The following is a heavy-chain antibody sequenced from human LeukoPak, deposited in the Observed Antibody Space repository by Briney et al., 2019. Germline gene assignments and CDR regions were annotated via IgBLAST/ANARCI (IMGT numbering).Heavy chain of an antibody. CDR1: GDSVSSYY. J-gene: IGHJ4*02. Sequence: SETLSLTCTVSGDSVSSYYWNWIRQPPGKGLEWIGYIYYSGSTNYNPSLKSRVTISGDTSKNQFSLRLSSVTAADTAVYYCARVRVAAAGIDYWGQGTLVTVSS. CDR3: ARVRVAAAGIDY. V-gene: IGHV4-59*08. D-gene: IGHD6-13*01. CDR2: IYYSGST.